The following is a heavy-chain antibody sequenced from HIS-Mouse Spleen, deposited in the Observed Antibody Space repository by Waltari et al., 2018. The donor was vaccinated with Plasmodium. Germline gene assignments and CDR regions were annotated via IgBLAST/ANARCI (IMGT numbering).Heavy chain of an antibody. CDR3: ARDGGIAVAGDY. Sequence: QLQLQESGPGLVEPSETLSLTCTVSGGSISSSSYYWGWTRQPPGKGLEWIGSIYYSGSTYYNPSLKSRVTISVDTSKNQFSLKLSSVTAADTAVYYCARDGGIAVAGDYWGQGTLVTVSS. D-gene: IGHD6-19*01. J-gene: IGHJ4*02. CDR1: GGSISSSSYY. CDR2: IYYSGST. V-gene: IGHV4-39*07.